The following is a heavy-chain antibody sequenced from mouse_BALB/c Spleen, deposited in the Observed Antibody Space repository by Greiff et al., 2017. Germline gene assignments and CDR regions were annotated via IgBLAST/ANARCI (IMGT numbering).Heavy chain of an antibody. V-gene: IGHV1S135*01. CDR3: AREELTYGSSYEFAY. Sequence: EVQLQQSGPELVKPGASVKVSCKASGYAFTSYNMYWVKQSHGKSLEWIGYIDPYNGGTSYNQKFKGKATLTVDKSSSTAYMHLNSLTSEDSAVYYCAREELTYGSSYEFAYWGQGTLVTVSA. D-gene: IGHD1-1*01. J-gene: IGHJ3*01. CDR1: GYAFTSYN. CDR2: IDPYNGGT.